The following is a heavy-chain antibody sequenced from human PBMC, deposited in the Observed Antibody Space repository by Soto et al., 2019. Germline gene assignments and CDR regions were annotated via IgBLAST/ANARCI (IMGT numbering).Heavy chain of an antibody. V-gene: IGHV4-59*01. Sequence: QPPGKGLEYIGYIYYSGSTNYNPSLKSRVTISVDTSKKQFSLKLSSVTAADTAVYYCARSLYSGSYTNWFDPWGQGTLVTVSS. CDR2: IYYSGST. J-gene: IGHJ5*02. CDR3: ARSLYSGSYTNWFDP. D-gene: IGHD1-26*01.